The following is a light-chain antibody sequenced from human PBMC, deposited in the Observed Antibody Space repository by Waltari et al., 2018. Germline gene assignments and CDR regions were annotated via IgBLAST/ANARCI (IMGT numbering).Light chain of an antibody. V-gene: IGKV1-16*02. CDR2: AAS. J-gene: IGKJ4*01. Sequence: IQITQSPSSLSASVGDRGTITCRAGQCIRNSLAWFQQNPGKAPKSLVYAASSLQSGVPEKFSGSGSGTDCTRTISSLQPEDIATYYCQQYNSFPITFGGGTKVEIK. CDR3: QQYNSFPIT. CDR1: QCIRNS.